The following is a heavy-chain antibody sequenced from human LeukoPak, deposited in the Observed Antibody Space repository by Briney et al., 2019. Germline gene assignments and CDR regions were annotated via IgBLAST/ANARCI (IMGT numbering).Heavy chain of an antibody. D-gene: IGHD5-12*01. V-gene: IGHV1-69*04. CDR1: GGTFSSYA. J-gene: IGHJ3*02. Sequence: GASVKVSCKASGGTFSSYAISWVRQAPGQGLERMGRIIPILGIANYAQKFQGRVTITADKSTSTAYMELSSLRSEDTAVYYCASGYDYEAFDIWGQGTMVTVSS. CDR3: ASGYDYEAFDI. CDR2: IIPILGIA.